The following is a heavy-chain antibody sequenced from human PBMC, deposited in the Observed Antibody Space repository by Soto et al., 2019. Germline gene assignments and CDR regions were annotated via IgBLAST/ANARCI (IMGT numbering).Heavy chain of an antibody. CDR1: GASISGYH. D-gene: IGHD3-9*01. V-gene: IGHV4-59*12. Sequence: SETLSLTCTVSGASISGYHWSWIRQFPGKGLECLGYISYSGATNYNPSLKSRVTMSVDTSKNQFSLKLSSVTAADTAVYYCARDYDILTVYGSAPSLYGMDVWGQGTTVTVSS. CDR2: ISYSGAT. CDR3: ARDYDILTVYGSAPSLYGMDV. J-gene: IGHJ6*02.